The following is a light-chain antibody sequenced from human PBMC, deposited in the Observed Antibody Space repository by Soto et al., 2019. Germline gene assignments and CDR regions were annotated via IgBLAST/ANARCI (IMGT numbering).Light chain of an antibody. J-gene: IGLJ2*01. V-gene: IGLV1-44*01. CDR2: SNN. CDR3: AAWDDSLNVVV. Sequence: QSVLTQPPSASGTPGQRVTISCSGSSSNIESNTVNWYQQLPGTAPKLLIYSNNQRPSGVPDRFSGSKSGTSASLAISGLQSEDEADYYCAAWDDSLNVVVFGGGTKLTVL. CDR1: SSNIESNT.